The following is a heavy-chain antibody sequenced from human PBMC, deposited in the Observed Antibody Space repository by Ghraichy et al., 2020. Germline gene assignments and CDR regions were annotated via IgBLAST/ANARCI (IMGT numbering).Heavy chain of an antibody. V-gene: IGHV3-21*01. Sequence: GESLNISCAASGFTFSSYSMNWVRQAPGKGLEWVSSISSSSSYIYYADSVKGRFTISRDNAKNSLYLQMNSLRAEDTAVYYCARDSSRGDYFDYWGQGTLVTVSS. CDR2: ISSSSSYI. CDR1: GFTFSSYS. CDR3: ARDSSRGDYFDY. D-gene: IGHD3-16*01. J-gene: IGHJ4*02.